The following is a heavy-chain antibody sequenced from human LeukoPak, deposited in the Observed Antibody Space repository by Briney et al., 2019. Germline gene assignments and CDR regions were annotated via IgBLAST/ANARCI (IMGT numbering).Heavy chain of an antibody. Sequence: PSETLSLTCAVYGGSFRGYYWSWIRQPPGKGLEWIGEINHSGSTNYNPSLKSRVTISVDTSKNQFSLKLSSVTAADTAVYYCVSTRRDYGDYRLLGYWGQGTLVTVSS. CDR1: GGSFRGYY. CDR2: INHSGST. J-gene: IGHJ4*02. V-gene: IGHV4-34*01. CDR3: VSTRRDYGDYRLLGY. D-gene: IGHD4-17*01.